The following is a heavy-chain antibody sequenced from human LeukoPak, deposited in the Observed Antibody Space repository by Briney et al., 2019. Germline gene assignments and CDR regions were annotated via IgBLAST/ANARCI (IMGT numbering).Heavy chain of an antibody. D-gene: IGHD3-9*01. CDR1: GGSFSGYY. Sequence: SETLSLTCAVYGGSFSGYYWSWIRQPPGKGLEWIGEINHSGSTYYNPSLKSRVTISVDTSKNQFSLKLSSVTAADTAVYYCARGAYFDWLLTDAFNIWGQGTMVTVSS. V-gene: IGHV4-34*01. CDR3: ARGAYFDWLLTDAFNI. J-gene: IGHJ3*02. CDR2: INHSGST.